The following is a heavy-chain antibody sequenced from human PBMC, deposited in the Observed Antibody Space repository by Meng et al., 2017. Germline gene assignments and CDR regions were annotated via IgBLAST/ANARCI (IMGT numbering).Heavy chain of an antibody. J-gene: IGHJ6*02. CDR1: GFTFSSYW. CDR2: IKQDGSEK. CDR3: ARDRNLWFGELLPIYYYGMDV. D-gene: IGHD3-10*01. Sequence: GGSLRLSCAASGFTFSSYWMSWVRQAPGKGLEWVANIKQDGSEKYYVDSVKGRFTISRDNAKNSLYLKMNSLRDEDTAVYYCARDRNLWFGELLPIYYYGMDVWGQGTTVTVSS. V-gene: IGHV3-7*01.